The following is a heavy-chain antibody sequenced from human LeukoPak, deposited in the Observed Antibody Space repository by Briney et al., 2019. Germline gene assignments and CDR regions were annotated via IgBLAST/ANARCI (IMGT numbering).Heavy chain of an antibody. J-gene: IGHJ4*02. V-gene: IGHV1-69*02. CDR1: GGTFSSYT. CDR3: ARSPLGVVTAPQPYYFDY. CDR2: IIPILGIA. Sequence: ASVKVSCTASGGTFSSYTISWVRQAPGQGLEWMGRIIPILGIANYAQKFQGRVTITADKSTSTAYMELSSLRSEDTAVYYCARSPLGVVTAPQPYYFDYWGQGTLVTVSS. D-gene: IGHD2-21*02.